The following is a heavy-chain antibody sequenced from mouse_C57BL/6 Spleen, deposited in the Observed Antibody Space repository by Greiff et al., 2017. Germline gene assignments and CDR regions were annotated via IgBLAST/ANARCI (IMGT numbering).Heavy chain of an antibody. D-gene: IGHD1-1*01. CDR2: INPSTGGT. CDR1: GYSFTGYY. Sequence: EVQLQQSGPELVKPGASVKISCKASGYSFTGYYMNWVKQSPEKSLEWIGEINPSTGGTTYNQTFKAKATLTVDKSSSTAYMQLKSLTSEDSAVYYCARDGSSSFAYWGQGTLVTVSA. CDR3: ARDGSSSFAY. J-gene: IGHJ3*01. V-gene: IGHV1-42*01.